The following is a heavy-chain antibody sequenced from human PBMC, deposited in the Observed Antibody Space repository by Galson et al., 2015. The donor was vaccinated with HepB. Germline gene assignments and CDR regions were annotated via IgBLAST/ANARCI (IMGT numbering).Heavy chain of an antibody. Sequence: SLRLSCAASGFTFSDYYMSWIRQAPGKGLEWVSYISSSSSYIYYADSVKGRFTISRDNAKNSLYLQMNSLRAEDTAVYYCARGGRPGYSSGRTGMDVWGQGTTVTVSS. CDR2: ISSSSSYI. CDR1: GFTFSDYY. V-gene: IGHV3-11*06. J-gene: IGHJ6*02. CDR3: ARGGRPGYSSGRTGMDV. D-gene: IGHD6-19*01.